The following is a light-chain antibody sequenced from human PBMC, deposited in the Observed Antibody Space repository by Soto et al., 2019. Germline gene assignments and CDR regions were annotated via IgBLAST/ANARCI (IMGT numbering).Light chain of an antibody. V-gene: IGKV3-15*01. CDR3: QQYDQWWT. J-gene: IGKJ1*01. CDR2: GAS. Sequence: EIVLTQSPGTLSLSPGERATLSCRASQSVSSYLAWYQQKPGQAPSLLIYGASTRATGIPARFSGSGSGTEYSLTISSLQSEDFGVYFCQQYDQWWTFGQGTKVDIK. CDR1: QSVSSY.